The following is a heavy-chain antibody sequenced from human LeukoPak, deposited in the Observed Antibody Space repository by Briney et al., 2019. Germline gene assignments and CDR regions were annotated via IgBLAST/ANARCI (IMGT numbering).Heavy chain of an antibody. D-gene: IGHD3-22*01. V-gene: IGHV1-69*06. J-gene: IGHJ4*02. Sequence: ASVKVSCKASGGTFSSYAISWVRQAPGQGLEWMGGIIPIFGTANYAQKFQGRVTITADKSTSTAYMELSSLRSDDTAVYYCAKDFSVYHYDSRVLDYWGQGTLVTASS. CDR3: AKDFSVYHYDSRVLDY. CDR2: IIPIFGTA. CDR1: GGTFSSYA.